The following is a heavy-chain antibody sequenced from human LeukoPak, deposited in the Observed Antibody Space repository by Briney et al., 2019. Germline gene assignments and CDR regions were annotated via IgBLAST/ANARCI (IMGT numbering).Heavy chain of an antibody. CDR3: ARELRIAVAGTKDY. CDR2: ISGSGTSA. D-gene: IGHD6-19*01. Sequence: GGSLRLSCAASGFTFSSYAMSWVRQAPGKGLEWVSGISGSGTSAYYADSVKGRFTISRDNSKNTPYLQMNSLRAEDTALYYCARELRIAVAGTKDYWGQGTLVTVSS. J-gene: IGHJ4*02. CDR1: GFTFSSYA. V-gene: IGHV3-23*01.